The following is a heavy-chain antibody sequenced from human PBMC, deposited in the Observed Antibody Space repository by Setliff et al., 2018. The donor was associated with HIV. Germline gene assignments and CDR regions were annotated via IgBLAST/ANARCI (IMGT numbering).Heavy chain of an antibody. J-gene: IGHJ5*02. Sequence: GGSLRLSCVASKFSVSDSYMGWVRQAPGKGLEWVSFVHNTDTYYADSVKGRFTISRDNSKNTLYLQMNSLRAEDTAVYYCARACDSSALIRVGGFDPWGQGTLVTVSS. CDR1: KFSVSDSY. CDR3: ARACDSSALIRVGGFDP. V-gene: IGHV3-66*02. D-gene: IGHD3-22*01. CDR2: VHNTDT.